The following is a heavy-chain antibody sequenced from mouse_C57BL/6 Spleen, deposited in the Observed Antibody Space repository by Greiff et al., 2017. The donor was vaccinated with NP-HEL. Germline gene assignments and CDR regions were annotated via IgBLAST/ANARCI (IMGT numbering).Heavy chain of an antibody. V-gene: IGHV2-4*01. CDR3: AIPITTVVASYYAMDY. CDR1: GFSLTSYG. CDR2: IWSGGST. J-gene: IGHJ4*01. D-gene: IGHD1-1*01. Sequence: VQLQQSGPGLVQPSQSLSITCTVSGFSLTSYGVHWVRQPPGKGLEWLGVIWSGGSTDYNAAFISRLSISKDNSKSQVFFKMNSLQADDTAIYYCAIPITTVVASYYAMDYWGQGTSVTVSS.